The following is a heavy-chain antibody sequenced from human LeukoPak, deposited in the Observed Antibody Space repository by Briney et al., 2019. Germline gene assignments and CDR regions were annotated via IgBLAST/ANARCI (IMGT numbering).Heavy chain of an antibody. V-gene: IGHV3-48*03. CDR3: AKAGCSSTSCYFDY. J-gene: IGHJ4*02. CDR2: ISSSGSTI. Sequence: AGGSLRLSCAASGFTFSSYEMNWVRQAPGKGLEWVSYISSSGSTIYYADSVKGRFTISRDNAKNSLYLQMNSLRAEDTAVYYCAKAGCSSTSCYFDYWGQGTLVTVSS. CDR1: GFTFSSYE. D-gene: IGHD2-2*01.